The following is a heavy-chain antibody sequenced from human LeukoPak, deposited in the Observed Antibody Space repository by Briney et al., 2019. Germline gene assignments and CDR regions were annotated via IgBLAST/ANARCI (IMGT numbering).Heavy chain of an antibody. CDR1: GFTVSSNY. CDR3: AREVRGDYFDF. V-gene: IGHV3-53*01. D-gene: IGHD3-16*01. CDR2: IHAGGTT. J-gene: IGHJ4*01. Sequence: PGGPLRLSCAVSGFTVSSNYMNWVRQAPGKGLEWVSVIHAGGTTFYADSVKGRFTISRDNSKNTLYLQMNSLRADDTAVYYCAREVRGDYFDFWGHGTLVTVSS.